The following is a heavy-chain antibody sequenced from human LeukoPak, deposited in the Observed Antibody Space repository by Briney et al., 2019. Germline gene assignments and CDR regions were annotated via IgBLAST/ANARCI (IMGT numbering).Heavy chain of an antibody. J-gene: IGHJ4*02. D-gene: IGHD6-19*01. CDR2: IIPIFGTA. V-gene: IGHV1-69*06. CDR3: ARRRISSGWYPFFDY. CDR1: GGTFSSYA. Sequence: SVKVSCKASGGTFSSYAISWVRQAPGQGLEWMGGIIPIFGTANYAQKFQGRVTITADKSTSTAYMELSSLRSEDTAVHYCARRRISSGWYPFFDYWGQGTLVTVSS.